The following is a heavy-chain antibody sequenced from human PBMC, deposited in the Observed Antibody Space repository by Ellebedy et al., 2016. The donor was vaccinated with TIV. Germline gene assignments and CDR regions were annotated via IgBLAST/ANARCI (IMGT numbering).Heavy chain of an antibody. V-gene: IGHV3-33*01. CDR2: IWYDGTGR. CDR3: ARGRDSSGSPGRFFGY. D-gene: IGHD1-26*01. Sequence: GGSLRLXXVASGLAFSESGMHWIRQAPGKGLEWVAHIWYDGTGRYYADSVKGRFTIARDNSNNMLYLQMNSLRAEDTALYYCARGRDSSGSPGRFFGYWGQGTLVSVSS. J-gene: IGHJ4*02. CDR1: GLAFSESG.